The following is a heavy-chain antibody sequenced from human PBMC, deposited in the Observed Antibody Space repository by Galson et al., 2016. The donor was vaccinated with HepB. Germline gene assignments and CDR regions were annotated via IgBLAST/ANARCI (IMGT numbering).Heavy chain of an antibody. CDR1: GFTFISYD. D-gene: IGHD4-23*01. J-gene: IGHJ3*02. CDR2: ISHDGSNQ. Sequence: SLRLSCAASGFTFISYDMHWVRQAPGKGLEWVAIISHDGSNQYFADSVKGRFTISRDNYKNTVYLQMNSLRVEDTAVYYCAKDYGVNVVAFDIWGQGTMVIVSS. CDR3: AKDYGVNVVAFDI. V-gene: IGHV3-30*18.